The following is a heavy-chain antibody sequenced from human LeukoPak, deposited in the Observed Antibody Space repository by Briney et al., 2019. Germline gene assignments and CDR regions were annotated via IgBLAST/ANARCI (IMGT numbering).Heavy chain of an antibody. CDR3: AKHSHDGSAPYYEVQFDS. V-gene: IGHV3-23*01. CDR2: ISCTGVAT. CDR1: GFTFISFA. J-gene: IGHJ4*02. D-gene: IGHD3-22*01. Sequence: GGSLRLSCAASGFTFISFAMSRVRQAPGKGLEWVSTISCTGVATYYANSVKGRFTISRDNSKNTVYLQMNSLRAEDTAVYYCAKHSHDGSAPYYEVQFDSWGQGTLVTVSS.